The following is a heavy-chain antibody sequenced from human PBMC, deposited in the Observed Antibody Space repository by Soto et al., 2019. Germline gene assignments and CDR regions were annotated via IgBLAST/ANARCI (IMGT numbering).Heavy chain of an antibody. CDR3: ARDKSPYIRGWHHRHFDY. CDR1: GFTFSTYA. Sequence: QVQLVESGGGVVQPGRSLRLSCAASGFTFSTYAMHWVRQAPGKGLEWVAVISYDGSNKYYADSVKGRFTISRDNYKNTLYLPMNSLIAEDTAVYYCARDKSPYIRGWHHRHFDYCGQGTLVTVSS. V-gene: IGHV3-30-3*01. J-gene: IGHJ4*02. CDR2: ISYDGSNK. D-gene: IGHD6-19*01.